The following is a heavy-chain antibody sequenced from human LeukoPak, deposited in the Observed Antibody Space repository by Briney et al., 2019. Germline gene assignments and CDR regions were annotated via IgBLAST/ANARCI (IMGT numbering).Heavy chain of an antibody. CDR3: AKAPYDYVRNDADY. J-gene: IGHJ4*02. Sequence: GGSLRLSCAASGFTFSSYAMSWVRQAPGKGLEWVSAISGSGGSTYYADSVKGRFTISRDNSKNTLYLQMNSLRAEDTAVYYCAKAPYDYVRNDADYWGQGTLVTVSS. CDR1: GFTFSSYA. V-gene: IGHV3-23*01. CDR2: ISGSGGST. D-gene: IGHD3-16*01.